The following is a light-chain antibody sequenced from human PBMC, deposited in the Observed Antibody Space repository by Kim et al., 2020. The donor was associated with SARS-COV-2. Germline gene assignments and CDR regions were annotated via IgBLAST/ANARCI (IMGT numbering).Light chain of an antibody. Sequence: CPGERATPSCRAGQSVCSDLAWYQQKTGQGPRLLIYGASTRATGIPARFSGSGSVTECTLTISGLQSEDLAVYYCQQYKNRPPLTFGHGRRLGIK. CDR2: GAS. V-gene: IGKV3D-15*01. CDR3: QQYKNRPPLT. CDR1: QSVCSD. J-gene: IGKJ5*01.